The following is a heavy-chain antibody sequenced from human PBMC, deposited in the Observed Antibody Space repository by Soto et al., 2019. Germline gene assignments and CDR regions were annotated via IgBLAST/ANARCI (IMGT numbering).Heavy chain of an antibody. Sequence: QLQLQESGSGLVKPSQTLSLTCAVSGGSISSGGYSWSWIRQPPGKGLEWIGYIYHSGSTYYNPSCKSGVTISVDRSKNPFSLKLSSVTAADTAVYYCAAGGGLPRYYWGQGTLVTVSS. V-gene: IGHV4-30-2*01. CDR1: GGSISSGGYS. CDR3: AAGGGLPRYY. CDR2: IYHSGST. J-gene: IGHJ4*02. D-gene: IGHD5-12*01.